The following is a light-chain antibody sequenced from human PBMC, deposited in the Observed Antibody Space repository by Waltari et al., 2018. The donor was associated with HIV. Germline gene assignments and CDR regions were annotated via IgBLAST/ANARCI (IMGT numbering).Light chain of an antibody. CDR1: SSVVGDYIY. J-gene: IGLJ1*01. Sequence: QAPLTQPASVSGSPGQVTITSCAGTSSVVGDYIYVYRYQQQPGKAPKFIIYDVNKRPSGVSNRVSDSKSGNTASLTISRLQAEDEADYYCSSYTSSHTQVFGSGTKLTVL. CDR3: SSYTSSHTQV. CDR2: DVN. V-gene: IGLV2-14*03.